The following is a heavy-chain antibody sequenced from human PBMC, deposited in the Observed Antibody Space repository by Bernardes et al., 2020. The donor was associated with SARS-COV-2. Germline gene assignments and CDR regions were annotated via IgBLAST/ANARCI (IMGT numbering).Heavy chain of an antibody. J-gene: IGHJ6*02. V-gene: IGHV4-39*01. D-gene: IGHD3-9*01. Sequence: SETLSLTCSVSGDSIRTSDYYWGWIRRPPGKGLEWIGSRYRAGSTYYDPSLKSRVTISADTSKNQFSLKLTSVTSTDTAVYFCARHVYSYDITGGMDVWGQGTTVTVSS. CDR3: ARHVYSYDITGGMDV. CDR2: RYRAGST. CDR1: GDSIRTSDYY.